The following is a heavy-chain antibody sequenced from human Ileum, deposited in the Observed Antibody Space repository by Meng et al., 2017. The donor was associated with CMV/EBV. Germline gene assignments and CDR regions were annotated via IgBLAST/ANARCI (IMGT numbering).Heavy chain of an antibody. D-gene: IGHD2-2*01. V-gene: IGHV1-2*02. CDR1: GYTFTGYY. CDR3: ARLPLGYCSSTSCPDY. CDR2: VNPNNAGT. J-gene: IGHJ4*02. Sequence: ASVKVSCKASGYTFTGYYIHWVRQAPGQGLEWVGWVNPNNAGTNYAQKFQGRVTMTRDTSISTAYMELSRLTSDDTAVYYCARLPLGYCSSTSCPDYWGQGTLVTVSS.